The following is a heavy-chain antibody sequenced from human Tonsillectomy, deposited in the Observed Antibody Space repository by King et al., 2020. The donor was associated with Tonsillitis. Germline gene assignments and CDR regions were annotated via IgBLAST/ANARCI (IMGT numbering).Heavy chain of an antibody. CDR1: GYTFTNYW. Sequence: LVQSGAEVKKPGESLKISCKGSGYTFTNYWIGWVRQMPGKGLEWMGIIYPGDSDTRYSPSLQGKLTIAADKATSTAYLQWSSLKASVTATYYCATHSALSPFDSWGQRTPVTVSS. J-gene: IGHJ4*02. CDR3: ATHSALSPFDS. D-gene: IGHD3-3*02. V-gene: IGHV5-51*01. CDR2: IYPGDSDT.